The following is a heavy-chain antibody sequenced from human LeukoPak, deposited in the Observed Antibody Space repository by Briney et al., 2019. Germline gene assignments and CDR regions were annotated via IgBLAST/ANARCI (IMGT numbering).Heavy chain of an antibody. CDR3: AREGDGFDP. D-gene: IGHD3-16*01. CDR2: INPDGNKK. Sequence: GGSLRLSCAVSGLTFSSSWMDWVRQAPGKGLEWVASINPDGNKKYSADSVKGRFTISRDNAENSLYLQMNSLRAEDTAVYYCAREGDGFDPWGQGTLVTVSS. J-gene: IGHJ5*02. V-gene: IGHV3-7*01. CDR1: GLTFSSSW.